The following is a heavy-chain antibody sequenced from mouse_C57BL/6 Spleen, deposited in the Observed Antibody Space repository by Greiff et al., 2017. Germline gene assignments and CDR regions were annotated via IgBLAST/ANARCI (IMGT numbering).Heavy chain of an antibody. D-gene: IGHD1-1*01. V-gene: IGHV14-2*01. Sequence: VQLKESGAELVKPGASVKLSCTASGFNIKDYYMHWVKQRPEQGLEWIGRIDPEDGETKYAPKFQGKATITADTSSNTAYLQLSSLTSEDTAVYYCALLQRSYWYFDGWGTGTTVTVSS. J-gene: IGHJ1*03. CDR1: GFNIKDYY. CDR3: ALLQRSYWYFDG. CDR2: IDPEDGET.